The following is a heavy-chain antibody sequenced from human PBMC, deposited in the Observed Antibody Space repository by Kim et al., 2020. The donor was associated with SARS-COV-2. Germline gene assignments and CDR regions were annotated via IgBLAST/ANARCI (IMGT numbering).Heavy chain of an antibody. J-gene: IGHJ4*02. CDR1: GFSFNTYS. CDR3: ARDRIATTIWYIVGFDY. CDR2: ISYDGSNK. Sequence: GRSLRLSCAASGFSFNTYSMHWVRQAPGKGLEWLAVISYDGSNKHYRDSVKGRFTISRDNSKNTLYLQMNSLSPEDTAVYYCARDRIATTIWYIVGFDYWGQGTLVTVSS. D-gene: IGHD2-21*01. V-gene: IGHV3-30*04.